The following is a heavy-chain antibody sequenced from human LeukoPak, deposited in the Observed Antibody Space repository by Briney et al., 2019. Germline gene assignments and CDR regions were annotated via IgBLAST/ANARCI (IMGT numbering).Heavy chain of an antibody. Sequence: ASVKVSCKASGYTFTSYGISWVRQAPGQGLEWMGWIGAYDGNTNYAQELQGRVTMTTDTFTSTAYMELRSLRSDDTAVYYCARDGFSSSWPYYLDFWGQGSLVTVSS. CDR2: IGAYDGNT. CDR3: ARDGFSSSWPYYLDF. D-gene: IGHD6-13*01. CDR1: GYTFTSYG. J-gene: IGHJ4*02. V-gene: IGHV1-18*01.